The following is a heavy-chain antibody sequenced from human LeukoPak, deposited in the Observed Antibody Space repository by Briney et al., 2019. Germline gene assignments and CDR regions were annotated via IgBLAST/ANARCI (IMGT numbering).Heavy chain of an antibody. J-gene: IGHJ4*02. Sequence: GGSLRLSCAASGFTFSSYWMHWVRQAPGKGLVWVSRINFDGSSTNYADSVKGRFSISRDNAKNTLYLQMNSLRVEDTAVYYCARDKDFWSGYYNFDYWGQGTLVTVSS. V-gene: IGHV3-74*01. CDR3: ARDKDFWSGYYNFDY. D-gene: IGHD3-3*01. CDR1: GFTFSSYW. CDR2: INFDGSST.